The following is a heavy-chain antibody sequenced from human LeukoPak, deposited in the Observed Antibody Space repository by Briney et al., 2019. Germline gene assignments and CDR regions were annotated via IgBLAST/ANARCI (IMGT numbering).Heavy chain of an antibody. J-gene: IGHJ4*02. CDR2: FDPEDGET. Sequence: ASVKVSCKVSGYTLTELSMHWVRQAPGKGLEWMGGFDPEDGETIYAQKFQGRVTMTEDTSTDTAYMELSSLRSEDTAVYYCATGYALAGNFDYWGQGTLVTVSS. CDR3: ATGYALAGNFDY. V-gene: IGHV1-24*01. CDR1: GYTLTELS. D-gene: IGHD5-12*01.